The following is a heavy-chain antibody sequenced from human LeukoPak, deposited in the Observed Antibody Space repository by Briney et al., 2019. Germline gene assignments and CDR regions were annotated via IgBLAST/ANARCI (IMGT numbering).Heavy chain of an antibody. CDR3: ARVVSAYSSSQGYYFDY. CDR1: GYSISSGYY. Sequence: PSETLSLTCGVSGYSISSGYYWGWLRQPPGKGLEWIGSIYHSGSTYYNPSLKSRVTISVDTSKNQFSLKLSSVTAADTAVYYCARVVSAYSSSQGYYFDYWGQGTLVTVSS. D-gene: IGHD6-13*01. J-gene: IGHJ4*02. V-gene: IGHV4-38-2*01. CDR2: IYHSGST.